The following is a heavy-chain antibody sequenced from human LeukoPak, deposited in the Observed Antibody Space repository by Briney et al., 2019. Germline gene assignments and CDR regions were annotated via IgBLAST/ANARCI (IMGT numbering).Heavy chain of an antibody. V-gene: IGHV1-46*01. CDR1: GYTLTSYY. J-gene: IGHJ4*02. D-gene: IGHD3-22*01. Sequence: ASVKVSCKASGYTLTSYYMYWVRQAPGQGLEWMGIINPNGGSTSYAQKFQGRVTMTTDTSTSTAYMELRSLRSDDTAVYYCARDRRVDSSGYYQYYFDYWGQGTLVTVSS. CDR3: ARDRRVDSSGYYQYYFDY. CDR2: INPNGGST.